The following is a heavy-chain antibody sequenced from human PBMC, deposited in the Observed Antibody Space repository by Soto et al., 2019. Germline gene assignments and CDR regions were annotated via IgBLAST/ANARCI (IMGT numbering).Heavy chain of an antibody. CDR2: ITGSGTI. V-gene: IGHV3-48*01. J-gene: IGHJ5*02. CDR3: AIDQFCTYTDCHVFNYPAP. CDR1: GGSFSSYS. D-gene: IGHD3-16*01. Sequence: SLRLSCAACGGSFSSYSMYWVRQAPEKAPEWVSYITGSGTIYYADSVQGRFAVSRDIAKSSLYLQMSRLRVEDTAVYYCAIDQFCTYTDCHVFNYPAPRGQGTLVTVSS.